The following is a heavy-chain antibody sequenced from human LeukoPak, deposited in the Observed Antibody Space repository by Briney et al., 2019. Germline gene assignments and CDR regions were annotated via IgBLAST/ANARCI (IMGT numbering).Heavy chain of an antibody. V-gene: IGHV3-30*02. CDR2: IRYDGSNK. D-gene: IGHD3-10*01. CDR1: GFTFSSYE. J-gene: IGHJ4*02. CDR3: AKDIPEF. Sequence: QSGGSLRLSCAASGFTFSSYEMNWVRQAPGKGLEWVAFIRYDGSNKYYADSVKGRFTISRDNSKNTLYLQMNSLRAEDTAVYYCAKDIPEFWGQGTLVTVSS.